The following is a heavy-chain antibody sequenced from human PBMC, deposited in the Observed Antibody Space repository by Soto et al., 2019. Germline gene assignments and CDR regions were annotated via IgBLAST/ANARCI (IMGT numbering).Heavy chain of an antibody. J-gene: IGHJ6*02. CDR1: AFTFSNSW. D-gene: IGHD2-2*01. CDR3: ATDGSYAQHV. CDR2: ISSDGSIT. V-gene: IGHV3-74*01. Sequence: GLCLRRSCAASAFTFSNSWMNCVRQAPGKGLVWVSHISSDGSITAYADSVKGRFTISRDNAKNTLYLQMNSLRVEDTAVYYCATDGSYAQHVWGQGTTVTVSS.